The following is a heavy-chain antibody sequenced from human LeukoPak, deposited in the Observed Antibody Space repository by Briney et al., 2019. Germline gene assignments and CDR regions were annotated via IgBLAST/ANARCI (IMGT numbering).Heavy chain of an antibody. J-gene: IGHJ3*02. CDR2: IDWDDDK. V-gene: IGHV2-70*04. CDR3: ARILEDSSGSDAFDI. CDR1: GFSLSTSGMR. D-gene: IGHD3-22*01. Sequence: SGPTLVNPTQTLTLTCTFSGFSLSTSGMRVSWIRQPPGKALEWLARIDWDDDKFYSTSLKTRHTISKDTSKNQVVLTMTNMDPVDTATYYCARILEDSSGSDAFDIWGQGTMVTVSS.